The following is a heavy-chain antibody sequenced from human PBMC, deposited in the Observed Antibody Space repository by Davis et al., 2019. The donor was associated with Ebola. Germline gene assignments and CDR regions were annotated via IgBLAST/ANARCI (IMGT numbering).Heavy chain of an antibody. J-gene: IGHJ4*02. Sequence: ASVKVSCKASGYTFKNYAISWVRQAPGQGLEWMGWISAYNGNTNYAQILQGRVTMTTDTSTGTAYMELRSLRSDDTAVYFCARARGRWDVGGYLLGHWGQGTLVTVSS. V-gene: IGHV1-18*01. CDR3: ARARGRWDVGGYLLGH. CDR2: ISAYNGNT. CDR1: GYTFKNYA. D-gene: IGHD1-26*01.